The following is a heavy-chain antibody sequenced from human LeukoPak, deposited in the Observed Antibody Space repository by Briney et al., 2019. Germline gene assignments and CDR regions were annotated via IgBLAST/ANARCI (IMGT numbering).Heavy chain of an antibody. CDR3: VRGGNDFWSGSPDAFDI. V-gene: IGHV4-59*01. CDR1: GGSISSYY. D-gene: IGHD3-3*01. Sequence: SETLSLTCTVSGGSISSYYWSWIRQPPGKGLEWIGYIYYSGSTNYNPSLKSRVTISVDTSKNQFSLKLSSVTAADTAVYYCVRGGNDFWSGSPDAFDIWGQGTMVTVSS. J-gene: IGHJ3*02. CDR2: IYYSGST.